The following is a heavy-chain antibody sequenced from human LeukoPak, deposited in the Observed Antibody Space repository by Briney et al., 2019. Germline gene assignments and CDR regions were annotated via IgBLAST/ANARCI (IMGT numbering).Heavy chain of an antibody. CDR2: IKQDGSEK. D-gene: IGHD6-13*01. Sequence: SGGSLRLSCTASGFTFSSYWMTWVRQAPGKGLEWVANIKQDGSEKYYLDSVKGRFTISRDNSKNTLYLQMNSLRAEDTAVYYCAKVESLPYSSSWYVYWGQGTLVTVSS. CDR1: GFTFSSYW. J-gene: IGHJ4*02. CDR3: AKVESLPYSSSWYVY. V-gene: IGHV3-7*03.